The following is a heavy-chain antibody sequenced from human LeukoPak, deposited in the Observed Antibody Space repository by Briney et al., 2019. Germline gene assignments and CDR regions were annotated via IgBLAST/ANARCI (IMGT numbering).Heavy chain of an antibody. CDR3: ARVIAARGRFDP. CDR2: ISGSGGST. J-gene: IGHJ5*02. Sequence: GGSLRLSCAASGFTFSNYAMSWVRQAPGKGLEWVSGISGSGGSTYYADSVKGRFTISRDNAKNTLYLQMNSLRAEDTAVYYCARVIAARGRFDPWGQGTLVTVSS. CDR1: GFTFSNYA. D-gene: IGHD6-6*01. V-gene: IGHV3-23*01.